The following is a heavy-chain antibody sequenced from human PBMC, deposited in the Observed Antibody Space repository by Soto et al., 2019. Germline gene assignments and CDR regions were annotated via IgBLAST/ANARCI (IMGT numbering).Heavy chain of an antibody. CDR1: GFTFSSYA. CDR2: ISYDGRIK. Sequence: QVQLVESGGGVVQPGRSPRLSCAASGFTFSSYAMHCVRQAPGKGLEWVALISYDGRIKYYADSVRGRFSISRDNSKNTLYLQMNSLRTEDTAVYYCARDHAPVAGTSLPGYWGQGTLVTVSS. J-gene: IGHJ4*02. V-gene: IGHV3-30*04. D-gene: IGHD6-19*01. CDR3: ARDHAPVAGTSLPGY.